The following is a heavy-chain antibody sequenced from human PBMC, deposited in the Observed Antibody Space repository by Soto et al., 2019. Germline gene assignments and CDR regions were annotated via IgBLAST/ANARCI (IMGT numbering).Heavy chain of an antibody. CDR2: ISGSDGST. D-gene: IGHD3-10*01. CDR1: GFTLSNYG. Sequence: EVQLLESGGGLVQPGGSLRLSCAASGFTLSNYGMNWVRQAPGKGLEWVTGISGSDGSTYYAESVKGRFTISRDSSKNTLYLQMNTLRAEDTAVYYCAKAKYYYWGQGTLVTVSS. J-gene: IGHJ4*02. V-gene: IGHV3-23*01. CDR3: AKAKYYY.